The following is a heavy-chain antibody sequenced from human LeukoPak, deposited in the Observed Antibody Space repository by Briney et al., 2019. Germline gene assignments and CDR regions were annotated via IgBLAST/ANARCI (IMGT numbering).Heavy chain of an antibody. CDR1: GFTFSSYA. CDR3: ARDGERLMVRGVPYYFDY. Sequence: PGGSLRLSCAASGFTFSSYAMSWVRQAPGKGLEWVSAISGSGGSTYYADSVKGRFTISRDNAKNSLYLQMNSLRAEDTAVYYCARDGERLMVRGVPYYFDYWGQGTLVTVSS. V-gene: IGHV3-23*01. CDR2: ISGSGGST. D-gene: IGHD3-10*01. J-gene: IGHJ4*02.